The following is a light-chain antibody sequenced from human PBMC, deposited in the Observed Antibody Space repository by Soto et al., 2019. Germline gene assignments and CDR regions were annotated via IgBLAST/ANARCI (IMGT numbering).Light chain of an antibody. J-gene: IGKJ1*01. Sequence: ETVMTQSPSTLSLSPGERATLSCRASQSINSKLVWYQQKPGQAPRFLIYGASTRATGIPARFSGSGSGTEFTLTISSLQSEDFAVYYCQQYSIWRTFGQGTKVDIK. CDR1: QSINSK. CDR3: QQYSIWRT. CDR2: GAS. V-gene: IGKV3-15*01.